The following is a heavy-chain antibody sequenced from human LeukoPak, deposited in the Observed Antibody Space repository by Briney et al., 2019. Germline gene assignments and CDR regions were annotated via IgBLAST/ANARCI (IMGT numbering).Heavy chain of an antibody. CDR1: GFTFNSYG. D-gene: IGHD1-14*01. CDR2: IGYDSIKK. Sequence: GGSLRLSCVASGFTFNSYGIHWVRQAPGKGLEWVAFIGYDSIKKYYADSVKGRFTISRDNSMNTLCLQMNSLRAEDTAVYYCAKDHKRDGNRYFDFWGQGTLVTVSS. V-gene: IGHV3-30*02. CDR3: AKDHKRDGNRYFDF. J-gene: IGHJ4*02.